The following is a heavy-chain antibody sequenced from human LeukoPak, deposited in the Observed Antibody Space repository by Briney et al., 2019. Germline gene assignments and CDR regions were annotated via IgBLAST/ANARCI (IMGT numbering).Heavy chain of an antibody. CDR1: GGSISSYY. V-gene: IGHV4-59*01. Sequence: SETLSLTCTVSGGSISSYYWSWIRQPPGKGLEWIGCIYYSGSTNYNPSLKSRVTISVDTSKNQFSLKLSSVTAADTAVYYCAREPRSPGGRGRPFDFWGQGALVTVSS. D-gene: IGHD2-15*01. CDR2: IYYSGST. CDR3: AREPRSPGGRGRPFDF. J-gene: IGHJ4*02.